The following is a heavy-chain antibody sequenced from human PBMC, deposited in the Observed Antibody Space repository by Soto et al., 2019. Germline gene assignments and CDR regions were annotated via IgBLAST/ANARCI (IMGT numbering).Heavy chain of an antibody. CDR1: GYTFTGYY. Sequence: VKVSCKASGYTFTGYYMHWVRQAPGQGLEWMGWINPNSGGTNYAQKFQGRVTMTRDTSISTAYMELSRLRSDDTAVYYCASFSSSWYFNYYYGMDVWGQGTTVTVSS. J-gene: IGHJ6*02. D-gene: IGHD6-13*01. V-gene: IGHV1-2*02. CDR3: ASFSSSWYFNYYYGMDV. CDR2: INPNSGGT.